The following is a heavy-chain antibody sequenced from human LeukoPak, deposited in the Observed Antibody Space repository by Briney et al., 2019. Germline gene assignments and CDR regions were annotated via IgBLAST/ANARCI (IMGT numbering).Heavy chain of an antibody. V-gene: IGHV6-1*01. CDR2: TYYYSKWYY. D-gene: IGHD5-12*01. Sequence: SQTLSLTCAISGDSVSSNSAAWNWFRQSPSRGLEWLGRTYYYSKWYYDSSGLVKSRITIYPDTSKNQFSLQLNFVTPEDTAVYYCARRRYSGYEGYFDKWGQGTLVTVSS. CDR3: ARRRYSGYEGYFDK. J-gene: IGHJ4*02. CDR1: GDSVSSNSAA.